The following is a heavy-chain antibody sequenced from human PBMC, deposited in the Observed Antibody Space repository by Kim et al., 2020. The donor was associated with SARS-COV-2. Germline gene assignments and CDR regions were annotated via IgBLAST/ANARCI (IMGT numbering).Heavy chain of an antibody. D-gene: IGHD3-10*01. Sequence: ASVKVSCKASGYTFTSYGISWVRQAPGQGLEWMGWISAYNGNTNYAQKLQGRVTMTTDTSTSTAYMELRSLRSDDTAVYYCARLYRRFGSGSYSGRGWFDPWGQGTLVTVSS. J-gene: IGHJ5*02. V-gene: IGHV1-18*01. CDR1: GYTFTSYG. CDR3: ARLYRRFGSGSYSGRGWFDP. CDR2: ISAYNGNT.